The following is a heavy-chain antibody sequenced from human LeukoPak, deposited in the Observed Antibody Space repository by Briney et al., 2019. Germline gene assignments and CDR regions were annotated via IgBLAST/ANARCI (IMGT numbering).Heavy chain of an antibody. J-gene: IGHJ4*02. CDR1: GFSFSGHW. D-gene: IGHD6-6*01. Sequence: GGSLRLSCTASGFSFSGHWMHWARQLPGKGLVWVSRTSPTGSTTSYADSVKGRFTVSRDNAKNTLYLQVNNLRAEDTAVYYCARGPNSNWSGLDFWGQGTLLTVSS. CDR2: TSPTGSTT. CDR3: ARGPNSNWSGLDF. V-gene: IGHV3-74*01.